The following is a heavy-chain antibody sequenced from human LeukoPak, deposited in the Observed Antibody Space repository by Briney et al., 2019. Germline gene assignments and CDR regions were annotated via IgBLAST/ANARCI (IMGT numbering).Heavy chain of an antibody. J-gene: IGHJ2*01. CDR3: ARYYGGGWWYFDL. CDR2: INHSGST. D-gene: IGHD4-23*01. Sequence: SETLSLTCAVYVGSFSGYYWSWIRQPPRKGQEWIGEINHSGSTNYNPSLKSRVTISVDTSKNQFSLRLSSVTAADTAVYYCARYYGGGWWYFDLWGRGTLVTVSS. V-gene: IGHV4-34*01. CDR1: VGSFSGYY.